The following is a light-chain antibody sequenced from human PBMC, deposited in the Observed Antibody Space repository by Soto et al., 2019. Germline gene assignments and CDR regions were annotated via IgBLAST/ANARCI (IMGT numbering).Light chain of an antibody. J-gene: IGKJ4*01. CDR3: QQYNDWPPLT. CDR1: QSLTNN. V-gene: IGKV3-15*01. Sequence: EIVLTQSPGTLSLSPGARATLSCRASQSLTNNYFAWYQQKPGQAPRLLIYGASTRATGIPARFSGSGSGTEFTLTISSLQSEDLALYYCQQYNDWPPLTFGGGTKGDIK. CDR2: GAS.